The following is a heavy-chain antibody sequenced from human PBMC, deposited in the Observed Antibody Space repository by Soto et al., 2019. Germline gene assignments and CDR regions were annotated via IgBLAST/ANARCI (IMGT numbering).Heavy chain of an antibody. J-gene: IGHJ5*02. CDR2: INAPNGDT. CDR3: VRRHVSATGIDWFDP. Sequence: ASVKVSCKASGYTFTRYGIHWVRQAPGQRLEGMGWINAPNGDTQYSPKFQGRVTITRDTSASTADMELSSLRSEDTAVYYCVRRHVSATGIDWFDPWGQGTLVTVSS. V-gene: IGHV1-3*01. CDR1: GYTFTRYG. D-gene: IGHD6-13*01.